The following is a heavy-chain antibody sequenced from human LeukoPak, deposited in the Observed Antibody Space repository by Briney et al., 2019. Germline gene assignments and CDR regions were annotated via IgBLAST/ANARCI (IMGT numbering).Heavy chain of an antibody. D-gene: IGHD5-12*01. CDR2: INHSGST. CDR1: GGSFSGYY. Sequence: SETLSLTCAVYGGSFSGYYWSWIRQPPGKGLEWIGEINHSGSTNYNPSLKSRVTISVDTSKNQFSLKLSSVTAADTAVYYCARGIRDRRLRLTGSYFDYWGQGTLVTVSS. J-gene: IGHJ4*02. CDR3: ARGIRDRRLRLTGSYFDY. V-gene: IGHV4-34*01.